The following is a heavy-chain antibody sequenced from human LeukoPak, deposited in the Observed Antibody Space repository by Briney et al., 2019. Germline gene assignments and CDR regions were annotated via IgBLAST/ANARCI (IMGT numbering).Heavy chain of an antibody. Sequence: PGGSLRLSCAASGFTSSSYAMNWVRQAPGKGLEWISYIRTSGGVVSYTDSVRGRFTISTDSAKNSLYLQMNSLRDDDTAVYYCVRDQFYAFDVWGQGTMVTVSS. V-gene: IGHV3-48*02. CDR3: VRDQFYAFDV. CDR2: IRTSGGVV. J-gene: IGHJ3*01. CDR1: GFTSSSYA.